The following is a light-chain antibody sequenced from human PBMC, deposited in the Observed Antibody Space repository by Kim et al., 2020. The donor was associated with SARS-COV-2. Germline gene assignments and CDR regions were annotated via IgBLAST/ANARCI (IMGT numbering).Light chain of an antibody. J-gene: IGKJ1*01. CDR2: GAS. CDR3: QQYYNWPRT. Sequence: EIVMTQSPATLSVSPGERTTLSCRASRSVSSNLAWYQQRPGQAPRLLIHGASTRATAIPARFSGSGSGTEFTLTISSLQSEDFAVYYCQQYYNWPRTFGQGTKVDIK. CDR1: RSVSSN. V-gene: IGKV3-15*01.